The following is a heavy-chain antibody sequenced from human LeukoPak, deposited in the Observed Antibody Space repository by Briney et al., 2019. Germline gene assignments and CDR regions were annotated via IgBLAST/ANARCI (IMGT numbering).Heavy chain of an antibody. Sequence: GGSLRLSCAASGFTFGSYSMNWVRQAPGKGLEWVSSTESGSIYIYYADSVKGRFTISRDNAKNSLYLQMNSLRAEDTAVYYCARGRKLSPYYFDYWGQGTLVTVSS. J-gene: IGHJ4*02. CDR3: ARGRKLSPYYFDY. D-gene: IGHD3-16*02. V-gene: IGHV3-21*04. CDR1: GFTFGSYS. CDR2: TESGSIYI.